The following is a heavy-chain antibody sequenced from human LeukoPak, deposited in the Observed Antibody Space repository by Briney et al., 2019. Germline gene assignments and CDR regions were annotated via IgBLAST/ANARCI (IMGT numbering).Heavy chain of an antibody. CDR2: INTEGRST. CDR1: GFTFSSYW. D-gene: IGHD6-6*01. CDR3: AREHSSSSGLDY. V-gene: IGHV3-74*01. Sequence: GGSLRLSCAASGFTFSSYWMHWVRQAPWKGLVWVSRINTEGRSTSYADSVKGRFTISRDNAKNTLYLQMNSLRAEDTAVYYCAREHSSSSGLDYWGQGTLVTVSS. J-gene: IGHJ4*02.